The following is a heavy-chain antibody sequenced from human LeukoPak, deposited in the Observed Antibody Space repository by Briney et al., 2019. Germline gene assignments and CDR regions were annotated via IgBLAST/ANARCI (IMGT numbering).Heavy chain of an antibody. J-gene: IGHJ4*02. V-gene: IGHV4-4*07. CDR1: GGSIGIYY. CDR3: ARVAMYVFFFVY. D-gene: IGHD2-8*01. Sequence: PSETLSLTRTVSGGSIGIYYWSWIRQPAGKGLEWIGRIYNSGRTKYSPSLESRVTMSIDTSKNQFSLKLSSVSAADTPVYYSARVAMYVFFFVYWGQGTLGTVSS. CDR2: IYNSGRT.